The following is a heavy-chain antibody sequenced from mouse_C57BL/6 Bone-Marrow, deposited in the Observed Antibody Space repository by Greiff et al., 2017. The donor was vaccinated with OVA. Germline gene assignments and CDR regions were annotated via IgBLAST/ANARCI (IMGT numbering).Heavy chain of an antibody. CDR2: INPGSGGT. J-gene: IGHJ1*03. V-gene: IGHV1-54*01. CDR1: GYAFTNYL. D-gene: IGHD2-3*01. CDR3: ARSGGYWWYFDV. Sequence: QVQLQQSGAELVRPGTSVKVSCKASGYAFTNYLIEWVKQRPGQGLEWIGVINPGSGGTNYNEKFKGKATLTADKSSSTAYMQLSSLTSEDSAVYFCARSGGYWWYFDVWGTGTTVTVSS.